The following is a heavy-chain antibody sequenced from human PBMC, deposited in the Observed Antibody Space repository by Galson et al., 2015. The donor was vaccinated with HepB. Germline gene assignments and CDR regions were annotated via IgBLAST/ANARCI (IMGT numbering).Heavy chain of an antibody. J-gene: IGHJ4*02. CDR2: ISAYNGNT. CDR3: ARDLSPYSSSWYLPLDY. D-gene: IGHD6-13*01. Sequence: SVKVSCKASGYTFTSYGISWVRQAPGQGLEWMGWISAYNGNTNYAQKLQGRVTMTTDTSTSTAYMELRSLRSDGTAVYYCARDLSPYSSSWYLPLDYWGQGTLVTVSS. CDR1: GYTFTSYG. V-gene: IGHV1-18*04.